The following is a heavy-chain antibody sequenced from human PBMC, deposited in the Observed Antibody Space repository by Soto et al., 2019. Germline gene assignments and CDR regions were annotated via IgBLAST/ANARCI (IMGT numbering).Heavy chain of an antibody. D-gene: IGHD5-12*01. V-gene: IGHV1-2*02. CDR1: GDSFNAYY. J-gene: IGHJ6*03. CDR3: ARESGGATATLDYYYFYMDV. CDR2: INPNGGAT. Sequence: QVQLVQSGAEVRKPGASVKVSCKTSGDSFNAYYLHWVRHAPGQGLEWLGWINPNGGATKYAQKFRGRVAMTRDTSIRTAYMELTSLRSDDTAIYFCARESGGATATLDYYYFYMDVWGQGTTVTVSS.